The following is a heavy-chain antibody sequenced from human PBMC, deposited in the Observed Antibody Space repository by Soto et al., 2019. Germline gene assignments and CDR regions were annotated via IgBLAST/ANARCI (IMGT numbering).Heavy chain of an antibody. D-gene: IGHD3-22*01. CDR1: GFSLSTSGVG. Sequence: QITLKESGPTLVKPTQTLTLTCTFSGFSLSTSGVGVGWIRQPPGKALEWLALIYWDDDKRYSPSLNSRLTITKDTSKNQVVLTMTNMDPVDTATYYCARRYYDSSGYPYYFDYWGQGTLVTVS. J-gene: IGHJ4*02. CDR3: ARRYYDSSGYPYYFDY. V-gene: IGHV2-5*02. CDR2: IYWDDDK.